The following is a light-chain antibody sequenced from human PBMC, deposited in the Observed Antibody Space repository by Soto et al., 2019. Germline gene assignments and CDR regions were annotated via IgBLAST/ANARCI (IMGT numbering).Light chain of an antibody. CDR1: QSVSSN. CDR3: QQYNNWPGT. J-gene: IGKJ1*01. CDR2: GAS. Sequence: EIVMTQSPATLSVSPGERATLSCRASQSVSSNLAWYQQKPGQAPRLLIYGASTRATAIPARFSGSGSGTEFTLTISSLQSEDFAVYYCQQYNNWPGTFGQGTKVENK. V-gene: IGKV3-15*01.